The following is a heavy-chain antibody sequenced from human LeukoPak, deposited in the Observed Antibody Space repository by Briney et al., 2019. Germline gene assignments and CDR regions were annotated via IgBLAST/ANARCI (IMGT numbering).Heavy chain of an antibody. CDR3: AKGNILTGPPDS. V-gene: IGHV3-43*01. CDR1: GFTFDDYT. CDR2: INWDGDIT. Sequence: GGSLRLSCAASGFTFDDYTMYWVRQPPGKGLEWVSLINWDGDITEYADSVKGRFTISRDNSKNSLFLQMNSLRTEDTALYYCAKGNILTGPPDSWGQGTLVTVSS. D-gene: IGHD3-9*01. J-gene: IGHJ4*02.